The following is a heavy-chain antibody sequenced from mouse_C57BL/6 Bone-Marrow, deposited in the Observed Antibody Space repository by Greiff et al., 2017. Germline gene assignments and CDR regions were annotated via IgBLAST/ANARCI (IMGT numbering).Heavy chain of an antibody. J-gene: IGHJ3*01. CDR1: GYTFTSYW. V-gene: IGHV1-55*01. Sequence: QVQLQQPGAELVKPGASVKMSCKASGYTFTSYWITWVKQRPGQGLEWIGDIYPGSGSTNYNEKFKSKATLTVDTSSSTAYMQLSSLTSEDSAVXYCARSDSYYSNLGGFAEWGQGTLVTVSA. CDR3: ARSDSYYSNLGGFAE. D-gene: IGHD2-5*01. CDR2: IYPGSGST.